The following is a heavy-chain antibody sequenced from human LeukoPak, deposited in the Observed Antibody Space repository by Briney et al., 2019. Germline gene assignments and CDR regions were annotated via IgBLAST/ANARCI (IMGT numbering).Heavy chain of an antibody. J-gene: IGHJ4*02. D-gene: IGHD2-2*01. V-gene: IGHV4-34*01. CDR3: ARRSSTRRIDY. CDR2: IDHSGST. Sequence: PSETLSLTCAVYGGSFSGYYWSWIRQPPGKGLEWIGEIDHSGSTNYNPSLKSRVTISVDTSKNQFSLKLSSVTAADTAVYYCARRSSTRRIDYWGQGTLVTVSS. CDR1: GGSFSGYY.